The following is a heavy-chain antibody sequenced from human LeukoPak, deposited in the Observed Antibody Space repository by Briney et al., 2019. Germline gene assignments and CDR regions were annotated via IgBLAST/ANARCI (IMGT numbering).Heavy chain of an antibody. Sequence: AETLSLTCAVYGGSFSGYYCSWIRQLPGKGLQCIGYIHYSGSTNYNPSLKSRLTISVDTSKNQFSLKLTSVTAADTAVYYCARTTEGGYTHDYFYYYFMDVWGKGTTVTISS. J-gene: IGHJ6*03. CDR3: ARTTEGGYTHDYFYYYFMDV. V-gene: IGHV4-59*01. D-gene: IGHD5-18*01. CDR1: GGSFSGYY. CDR2: IHYSGST.